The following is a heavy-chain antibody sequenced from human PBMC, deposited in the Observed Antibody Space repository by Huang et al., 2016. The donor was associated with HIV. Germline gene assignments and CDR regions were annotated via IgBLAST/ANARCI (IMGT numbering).Heavy chain of an antibody. V-gene: IGHV1-8*01. J-gene: IGHJ5*02. Sequence: QVQLVQSGAEVKKPGASVKVSCKASGYTFTNYDINWVRQATGQGLEWMGWMNTNSGDTGVAQKFQGRVTMTRNTAISTAYMELSSLRSEDTAVYYCARGVLLWFGELSTWGQGTLVTVSS. CDR2: MNTNSGDT. D-gene: IGHD3-10*01. CDR1: GYTFTNYD. CDR3: ARGVLLWFGELST.